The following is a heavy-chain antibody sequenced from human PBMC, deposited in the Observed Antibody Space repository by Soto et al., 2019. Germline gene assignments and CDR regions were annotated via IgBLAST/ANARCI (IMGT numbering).Heavy chain of an antibody. CDR1: GCSISSGGYY. J-gene: IGHJ4*02. CDR2: IYYSGST. Sequence: SETLSLTCTVSGCSISSGGYYWSWIRQHPGKGLEWIGYIYYSGSTYYNPSLKSRVTISVDTSKNQFSLKLSSVTAADTAVYYCARGDVDTAMVFDYWGQGTLVTVSS. D-gene: IGHD5-18*01. V-gene: IGHV4-31*03. CDR3: ARGDVDTAMVFDY.